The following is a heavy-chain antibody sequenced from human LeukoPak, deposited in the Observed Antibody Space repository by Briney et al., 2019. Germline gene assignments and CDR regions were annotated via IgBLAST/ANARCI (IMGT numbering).Heavy chain of an antibody. V-gene: IGHV4-39*01. CDR2: IYYSGST. D-gene: IGHD1-14*01. CDR1: GGSISSSSYY. Sequence: SETLSLTCTVSGGSISSSSYYWGWIRQPPGKGLEWIGSIYYSGSTYYNPSLKSRVTISVDTSKNQFSLKLSSVTAADTAVYDCVTAPNQDFFDYWGQGTLVTVSS. J-gene: IGHJ4*02. CDR3: VTAPNQDFFDY.